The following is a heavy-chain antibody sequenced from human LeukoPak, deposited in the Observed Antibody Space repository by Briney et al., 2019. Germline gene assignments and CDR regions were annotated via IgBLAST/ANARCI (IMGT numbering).Heavy chain of an antibody. CDR3: ARDYPVRSPADFYYGTDV. CDR2: IRQDGGEK. D-gene: IGHD3-10*01. J-gene: IGHJ6*02. V-gene: IGHV3-7*03. CDR1: RLTFSSYG. Sequence: PGGSLRLSCAASRLTFSSYGMSWVRQAPGKGLEWVANIRQDGGEKYYVDSVKGRFTISRDNAKNSLYLQMNSLRAKDTAVYYCARDYPVRSPADFYYGTDVWGQGTTVTVSS.